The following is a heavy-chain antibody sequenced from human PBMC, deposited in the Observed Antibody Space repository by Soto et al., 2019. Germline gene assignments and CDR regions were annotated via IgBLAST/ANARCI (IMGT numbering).Heavy chain of an antibody. CDR1: GGTFSSYA. CDR2: IIPIFGTA. D-gene: IGHD1-7*01. V-gene: IGHV1-69*12. J-gene: IGHJ6*02. CDR3: ASHGITGTWVYYYGMDV. Sequence: QVQLVQSGAEVKKPGSSVKVSCEASGGTFSSYAISWVRQAPGQGLEWMGGIIPIFGTANYAQKFQGRVTITADESTSTAYMELSSLRSEDTAVYYCASHGITGTWVYYYGMDVWGQGTTVTVSS.